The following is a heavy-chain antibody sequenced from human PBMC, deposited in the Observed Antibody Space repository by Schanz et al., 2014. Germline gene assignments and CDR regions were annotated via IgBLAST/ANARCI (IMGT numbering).Heavy chain of an antibody. Sequence: QVQLVQSGSELKKPGASVKVSCKASGYTFTSNALNWVRQAPGQGLEWMGWINTNTGNPTYARGFTGRFVFSLDTSVSTAYLQISFLKADDTAVFFCARGEANWGQYWGQGTLVTVSS. V-gene: IGHV7-4-1*02. J-gene: IGHJ4*02. CDR3: ARGEANWGQY. D-gene: IGHD7-27*01. CDR1: GYTFTSNA. CDR2: INTNTGNP.